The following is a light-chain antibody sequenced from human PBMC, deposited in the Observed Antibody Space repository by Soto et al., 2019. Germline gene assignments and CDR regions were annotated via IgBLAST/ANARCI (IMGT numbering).Light chain of an antibody. CDR1: QSVSSN. Sequence: EIVMTQSPATLSVSPGERATLSCRASQSVSSNLAWYQQKPGQAPRLLIYGATTRAAGIPARFIGSGSGTAFTLTISSLQSEAFAVYYCQQYNNWPPWTFGQGTKVEIK. CDR2: GAT. CDR3: QQYNNWPPWT. V-gene: IGKV3-15*01. J-gene: IGKJ1*01.